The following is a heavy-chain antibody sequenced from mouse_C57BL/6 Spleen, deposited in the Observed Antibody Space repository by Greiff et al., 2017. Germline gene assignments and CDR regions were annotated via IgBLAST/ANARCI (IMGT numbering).Heavy chain of an antibody. CDR3: ARCGRVYEGYYFDY. CDR1: GYTFTRYW. V-gene: IGHV1-55*01. Sequence: QVHVKQPGAELVKPGASVKMSCKASGYTFTRYWITWVKQRPGQGLEWIGDIYPGSGSTNYNEKFKSKATLTVDTSSSTAYMQLSSLTSEDSAVYYCARCGRVYEGYYFDYWGQGTTLTVSS. J-gene: IGHJ2*01. CDR2: IYPGSGST. D-gene: IGHD1-1*01.